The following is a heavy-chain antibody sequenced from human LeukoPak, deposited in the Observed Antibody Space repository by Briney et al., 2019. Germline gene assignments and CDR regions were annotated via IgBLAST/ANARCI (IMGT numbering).Heavy chain of an antibody. J-gene: IGHJ4*02. Sequence: GGSLRLSCAASGFTFSSYAMSWVRQAPGKGLEWVSAISGSGGSTYYADSVKGRITISRDNSKNTLYLQMNSLRAEDTAVYYCAKGQGWVAVAGTFDYWGQGTLVTVSS. V-gene: IGHV3-23*01. CDR2: ISGSGGST. D-gene: IGHD6-19*01. CDR1: GFTFSSYA. CDR3: AKGQGWVAVAGTFDY.